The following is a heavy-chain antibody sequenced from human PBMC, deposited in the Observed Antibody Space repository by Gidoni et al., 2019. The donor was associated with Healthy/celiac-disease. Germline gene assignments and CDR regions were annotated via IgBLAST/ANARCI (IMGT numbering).Heavy chain of an antibody. CDR2: INPSGGST. CDR3: AREKVDIYGDYVGLDY. CDR1: GYTFTSYY. V-gene: IGHV1-46*03. Sequence: QVQLVQSGAEVKKPGASVKASCKASGYTFTSYYMHWVRQAPGQGLEWMGIINPSGGSTSYAQKFQGRVTITRDTSTSTVYMELSSLRSEDTAVYYCAREKVDIYGDYVGLDYWGQGTLVTVSS. J-gene: IGHJ4*02. D-gene: IGHD4-17*01.